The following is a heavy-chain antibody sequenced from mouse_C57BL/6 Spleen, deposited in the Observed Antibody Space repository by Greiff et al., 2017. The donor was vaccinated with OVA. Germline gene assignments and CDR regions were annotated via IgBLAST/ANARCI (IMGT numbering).Heavy chain of an antibody. Sequence: QVQLKQSGPELVKPGASVKISCKASGYAFSSSWMNWVKQRPGKGLEWIGRIYPGDGDTNYNGKFKGKATLTADKSSSTAYMQLSSLTSEDSAVYFCAKAGGYYKDAMDYWGQGTSVTVSS. J-gene: IGHJ4*01. V-gene: IGHV1-82*01. CDR1: GYAFSSSW. CDR2: IYPGDGDT. CDR3: AKAGGYYKDAMDY. D-gene: IGHD2-3*01.